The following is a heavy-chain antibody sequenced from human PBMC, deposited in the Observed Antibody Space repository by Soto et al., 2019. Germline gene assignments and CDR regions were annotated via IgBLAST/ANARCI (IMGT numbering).Heavy chain of an antibody. V-gene: IGHV3-30*18. CDR3: AKDQFTSSDPVVSGMDV. J-gene: IGHJ6*02. Sequence: QVQLVESGGGVVQPGKSLRLSCVGSGFKFSKYGYGMHWVRQSPGKGLEWVAFISCDGSNKYYADSVKGRFTVSRDNSKSTLYLEVNSMRAEATAVYYCAKDQFTSSDPVVSGMDVWGQGTTVTASS. CDR2: ISCDGSNK. CDR1: GFKFSKYGYG. D-gene: IGHD2-2*01.